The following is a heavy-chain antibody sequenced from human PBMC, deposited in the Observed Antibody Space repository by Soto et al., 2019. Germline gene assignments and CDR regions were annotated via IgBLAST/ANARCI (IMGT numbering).Heavy chain of an antibody. D-gene: IGHD4-17*01. CDR2: IYWDNDM. Sequence: QITLKESGPTLVRPAQTLTLTCDFSGFSLSTYHMGVAWIRQPPGKALEWLSLIYWDNDMRYSPSLRDMLAISKGTSSNQVVLTITNVDPGDTATYFCAHAGDYNLLTFDHWGPGTLVTVSS. CDR1: GFSLSTYHMG. V-gene: IGHV2-5*02. CDR3: AHAGDYNLLTFDH. J-gene: IGHJ4*02.